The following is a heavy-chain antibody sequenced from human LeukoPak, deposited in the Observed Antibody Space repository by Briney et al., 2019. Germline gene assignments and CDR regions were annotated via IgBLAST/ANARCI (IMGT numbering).Heavy chain of an antibody. V-gene: IGHV3-53*01. Sequence: GGSLRLSCAASGFTGSSNYMSWVRQAPGKGLEWVSGFYSGGSTSYADSVKGRFTISRDNSKNTLYLQMKSLRAEDTAVYYCARVRIRMDGVVVGFYMDVWGKGTTVTVSS. CDR2: FYSGGST. D-gene: IGHD2-15*01. CDR1: GFTGSSNY. J-gene: IGHJ6*03. CDR3: ARVRIRMDGVVVGFYMDV.